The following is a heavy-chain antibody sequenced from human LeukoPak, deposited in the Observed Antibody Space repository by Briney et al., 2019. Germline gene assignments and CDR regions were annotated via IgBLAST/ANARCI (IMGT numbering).Heavy chain of an antibody. Sequence: ASVKVSCKASGYTFTSYGISWVRQAPGQGLEWMGWISAYNGNTNYAQKLQGRVTMTTDTSTSTAYMELRSLISDDTAVYYCARDTDSSGYDNWFDPWGQGTLVTVSS. CDR3: ARDTDSSGYDNWFDP. CDR1: GYTFTSYG. J-gene: IGHJ5*02. V-gene: IGHV1-18*01. D-gene: IGHD3-22*01. CDR2: ISAYNGNT.